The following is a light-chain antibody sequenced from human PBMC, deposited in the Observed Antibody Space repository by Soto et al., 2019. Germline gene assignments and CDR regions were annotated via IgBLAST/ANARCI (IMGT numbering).Light chain of an antibody. V-gene: IGLV2-14*01. CDR1: SSDVGAYNY. J-gene: IGLJ2*01. CDR2: EVT. CDR3: SSYTRGSTLLV. Sequence: QSVLTQPASVSGSPGQSITISCTGSSSDVGAYNYVSWYQQHPGKAPRLMIYEVTNRPSGVSNRFSGSKSGNTASLTISGLRAADEAAYYCSSYTRGSTLLVFGGGTKLTVL.